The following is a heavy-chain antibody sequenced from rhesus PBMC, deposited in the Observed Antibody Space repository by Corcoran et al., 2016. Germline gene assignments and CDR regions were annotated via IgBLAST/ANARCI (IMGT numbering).Heavy chain of an antibody. CDR1: VASIRRHS. D-gene: IGHD3-16*01. CDR2: IAGSGGST. Sequence: QLQLQESGPGLVTPSATMSLTCAVYVASIRRHSCSWLRQPPGKGPEWIGRIAGSGGSTDYNPSLNSRVTISTDTSKNQFSLKLSSVTAADTAVYYCARELKYSGSYLDAFDFWGQWLRVTVSS. CDR3: ARELKYSGSYLDAFDF. V-gene: IGHV4-173*01. J-gene: IGHJ3*01.